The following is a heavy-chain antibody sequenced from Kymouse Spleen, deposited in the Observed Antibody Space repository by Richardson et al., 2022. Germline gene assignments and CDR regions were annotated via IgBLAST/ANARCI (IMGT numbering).Heavy chain of an antibody. Sequence: EVQLVESGGGLVQPGGSLRLSCAASGFTFSSYAMSWVRQAPGKGLEWVSAISGSGGSTYYADSVKGRFTISRDNSKNTLYLQMNSLRAEDTAVYYCAKEDYYGSGSYYNRDYYYYGMDVWGQGTTVTVSS. V-gene: IGHV3-23*04. CDR1: GFTFSSYA. CDR3: AKEDYYGSGSYYNRDYYYYGMDV. CDR2: ISGSGGST. J-gene: IGHJ6*02. D-gene: IGHD3-10*01.